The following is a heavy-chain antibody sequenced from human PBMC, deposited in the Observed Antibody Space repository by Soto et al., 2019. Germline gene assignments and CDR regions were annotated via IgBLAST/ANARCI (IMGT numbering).Heavy chain of an antibody. Sequence: LQESGPGLVKPSETLSLTCTVSGDSINNYYWNWIRQPAGKGLEWIGRIYSSGTTNHSHSLKSRVTMSVDTSKNLLSLSLSSVTAADTATYYCARGSAVTTARGWFGALDVWGQGTVVTVSS. V-gene: IGHV4-4*07. CDR1: GDSINNYY. J-gene: IGHJ3*01. D-gene: IGHD4-4*01. CDR3: ARGSAVTTARGWFGALDV. CDR2: IYSSGTT.